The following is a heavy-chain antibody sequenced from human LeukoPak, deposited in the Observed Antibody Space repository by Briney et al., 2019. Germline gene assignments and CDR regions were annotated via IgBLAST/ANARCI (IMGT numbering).Heavy chain of an antibody. Sequence: SETLSLTCAVYGGSFSGYYWSWIRQPPGKGLEWIGEINHSGSTNYNPSLKSRVTISVDTSKNQFSLRLSSVTAADTAVYYCARAPDDIRGYYPLDYWGQGTLVTVSS. V-gene: IGHV4-34*01. CDR1: GGSFSGYY. D-gene: IGHD3-22*01. CDR2: INHSGST. J-gene: IGHJ4*02. CDR3: ARAPDDIRGYYPLDY.